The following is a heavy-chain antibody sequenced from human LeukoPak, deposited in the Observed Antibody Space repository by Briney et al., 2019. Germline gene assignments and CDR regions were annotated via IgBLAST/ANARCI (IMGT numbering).Heavy chain of an antibody. Sequence: SETLSLTCTVSGGSISSYYWSWIRQPPGKGLQWIGYIYYSGGTNYNPSLKSRVTISVDTSKNQFSLKLSSVTAADTAVYYCARQIRWLRYWFDPWGQGTLVTVSS. D-gene: IGHD5-12*01. J-gene: IGHJ5*02. CDR2: IYYSGGT. CDR3: ARQIRWLRYWFDP. CDR1: GGSISSYY. V-gene: IGHV4-59*12.